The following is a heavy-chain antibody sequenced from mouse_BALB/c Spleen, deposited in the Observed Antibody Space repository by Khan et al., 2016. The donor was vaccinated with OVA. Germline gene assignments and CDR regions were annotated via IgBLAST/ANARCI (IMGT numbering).Heavy chain of an antibody. J-gene: IGHJ3*01. CDR1: GYTFTDYN. V-gene: IGHV1-18*01. D-gene: IGHD1-1*01. CDR2: INPNNGGT. CDR3: ASLGYGSFGY. Sequence: EVQLQQSGPELVKPGASVKIPCKASGYTFTDYNMDWVKQSHGKSLEWIGDINPNNGGTIYNQKFKGKATLTVDKSSKKAYMELRSLASEDTAVYYGASLGYGSFGYWGQGTLVTVSA.